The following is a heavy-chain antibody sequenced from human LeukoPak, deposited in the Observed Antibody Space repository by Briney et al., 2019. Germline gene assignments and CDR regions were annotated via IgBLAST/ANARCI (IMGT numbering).Heavy chain of an antibody. J-gene: IGHJ4*02. CDR1: GFTVSNNY. V-gene: IGHV3-53*04. CDR2: IYSGGST. D-gene: IGHD5/OR15-5a*01. Sequence: GGSLRLSCAASGFTVSNNYMSWVRQAPGKGLESVSLIYSGGSTYSADSVKGRFTISRHNSNNTVHLQMNNLRAEDTAVYYCARGNSVFLDYWGQGTLVTVSS. CDR3: ARGNSVFLDY.